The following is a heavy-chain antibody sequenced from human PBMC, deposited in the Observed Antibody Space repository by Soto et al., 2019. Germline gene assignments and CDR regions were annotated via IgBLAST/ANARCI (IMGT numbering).Heavy chain of an antibody. Sequence: KTSETLSLTCTVSGGSIRSENRFWSWQRPQPGKGLEWIGYIHYIGSAYYNPSLKSLVTISVDTSKNQFSLRLSSVTAADTAMYDFARDVNLAATSDAFDVWGQGTMVTVSS. D-gene: IGHD1-26*01. CDR1: GGSIRSENRF. V-gene: IGHV4-31*01. CDR3: ARDVNLAATSDAFDV. CDR2: IHYIGSA. J-gene: IGHJ3*01.